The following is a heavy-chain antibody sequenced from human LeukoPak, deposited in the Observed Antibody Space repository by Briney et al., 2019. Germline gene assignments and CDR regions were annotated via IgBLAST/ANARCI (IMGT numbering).Heavy chain of an antibody. J-gene: IGHJ6*02. Sequence: AGGSLRLSCAASGFTFSSYGMNWVRQAPGKGLEWVSSISSSSSYIYYADSVKGRFTISRDNAKNSLYLQMNSLRAEDTAIYFCARGHCRRTSCYSSGGYYYYSMDVWGQGTTVIVSS. CDR3: ARGHCRRTSCYSSGGYYYYSMDV. V-gene: IGHV3-21*01. CDR1: GFTFSSYG. D-gene: IGHD2-2*01. CDR2: ISSSSSYI.